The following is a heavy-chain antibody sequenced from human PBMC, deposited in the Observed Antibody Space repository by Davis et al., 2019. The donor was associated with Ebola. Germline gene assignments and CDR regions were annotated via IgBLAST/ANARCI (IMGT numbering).Heavy chain of an antibody. D-gene: IGHD5-18*01. Sequence: HSQTLSLTCDISGDSVSGSSGAWNWIRQSPSRGLEWLGRTYYMSKWYNDYAPSVVGRISINADTSKNHFSLQLNSVTPEDTALYYCARGWLRRGMDVWGEGTTVTVSS. J-gene: IGHJ6*04. V-gene: IGHV6-1*01. CDR1: GDSVSGSSGA. CDR3: ARGWLRRGMDV. CDR2: TYYMSKWYN.